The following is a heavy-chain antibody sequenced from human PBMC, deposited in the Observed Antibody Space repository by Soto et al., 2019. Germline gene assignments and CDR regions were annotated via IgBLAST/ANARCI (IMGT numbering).Heavy chain of an antibody. V-gene: IGHV4-30-4*01. J-gene: IGHJ5*02. CDR3: ARGGTGTTGNWFDP. CDR1: GGSISSGDYY. D-gene: IGHD1-1*01. CDR2: IYYSGST. Sequence: PSETLSLTCTVSGGSISSGDYYWSWIRQPPGKGLEWIGYIYYSGSTYYNPSLKSRVTISVDTSKNQFSLKLSSVTAADTAVYYCARGGTGTTGNWFDPWGQGTLVTVSS.